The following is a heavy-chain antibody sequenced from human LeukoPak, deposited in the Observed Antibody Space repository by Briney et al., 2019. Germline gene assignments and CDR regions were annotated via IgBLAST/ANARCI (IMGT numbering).Heavy chain of an antibody. CDR1: GGSVNSGSHY. CDR3: ARHYGP. Sequence: SETLSLTCTVSGGSVNSGSHYWSWIRQPPGKGLEWIGYIYYTGSTNYNPSLKSRVTISVDTSKNQFSLKLNSVTATDTAVYYCARHYGPWGQGTLVTVSS. J-gene: IGHJ4*02. D-gene: IGHD3-16*01. CDR2: IYYTGST. V-gene: IGHV4-61*01.